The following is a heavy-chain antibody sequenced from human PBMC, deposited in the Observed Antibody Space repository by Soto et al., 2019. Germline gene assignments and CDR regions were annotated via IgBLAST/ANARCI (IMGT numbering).Heavy chain of an antibody. CDR2: ISYDGSNK. Sequence: GGSLRLSCAASGFTFSSYGMHWVRQAPGKGLEWVAVISYDGSNKYYADSVKGRFTISRDNSKNTLYLQMNSLRAEDTAVYYCAKELPAALTYYYGMDVWGQGTTVTVSS. J-gene: IGHJ6*02. V-gene: IGHV3-30*18. D-gene: IGHD2-2*01. CDR1: GFTFSSYG. CDR3: AKELPAALTYYYGMDV.